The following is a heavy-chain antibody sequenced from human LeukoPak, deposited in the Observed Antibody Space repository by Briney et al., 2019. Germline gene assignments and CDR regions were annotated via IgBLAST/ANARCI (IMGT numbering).Heavy chain of an antibody. V-gene: IGHV1-46*01. J-gene: IGHJ4*02. D-gene: IGHD6-19*01. CDR1: GYTFSSHY. CDR3: ASGYSSGRFDY. Sequence: ASVKVSCKTSGYTFSSHYMNWVRQAPGQGLEWMGIINPSGGGTTYAQNFQGRVTLTRDMSTSTVYMELSSLISEDMAVYYCASGYSSGRFDYWGQGTLVTVSS. CDR2: INPSGGGT.